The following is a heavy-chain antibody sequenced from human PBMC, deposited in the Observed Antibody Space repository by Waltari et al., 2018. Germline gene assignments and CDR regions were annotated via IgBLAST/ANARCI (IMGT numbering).Heavy chain of an antibody. D-gene: IGHD3-22*01. J-gene: IGHJ2*01. Sequence: QVQLVQSGAEVKKPGASVKVSCKASGYTFTGYSMHWVRQAPGQGLEWMGRINPNSGGTNYAQKFQGRVTMTRETSISSAYMELTRLRSDDTAVYYCARGPGRYDSSGRYWYFDLWGRGTLVTVSS. V-gene: IGHV1-2*06. CDR1: GYTFTGYS. CDR3: ARGPGRYDSSGRYWYFDL. CDR2: INPNSGGT.